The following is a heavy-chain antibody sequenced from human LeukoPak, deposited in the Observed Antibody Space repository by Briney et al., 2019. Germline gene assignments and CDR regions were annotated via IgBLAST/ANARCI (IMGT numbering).Heavy chain of an antibody. CDR3: ARLLRYFDWLMDP. CDR2: MYYSGST. D-gene: IGHD3-9*01. CDR1: GGSISSYY. Sequence: SETLSLTCTVSGGSISSYYWSWIRQPPGKGLEWIGYMYYSGSTNYNPSLKSRVTISVDTSKNQFSLKLSSVTAADTAVYYCARLLRYFDWLMDPWGQGTLVTVSS. J-gene: IGHJ5*02. V-gene: IGHV4-59*01.